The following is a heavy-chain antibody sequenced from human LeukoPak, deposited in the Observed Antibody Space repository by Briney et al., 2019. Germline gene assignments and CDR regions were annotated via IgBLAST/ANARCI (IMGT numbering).Heavy chain of an antibody. J-gene: IGHJ4*02. CDR1: GFTFSSYA. V-gene: IGHV3-23*01. CDR3: ATTPNYYDSSGLNYFDY. CDR2: ISGSGGST. Sequence: PGGSLRLSCAASGFTFSSYAMSWVRQAPGKGLEWVSAISGSGGSTYYADSVKGRFTISRDSSKNTLYLQMNSLRAEDTAVYYCATTPNYYDSSGLNYFDYWGQGTLVTVSS. D-gene: IGHD3-22*01.